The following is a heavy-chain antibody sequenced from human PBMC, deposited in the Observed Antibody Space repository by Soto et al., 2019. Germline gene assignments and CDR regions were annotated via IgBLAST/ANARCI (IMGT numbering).Heavy chain of an antibody. V-gene: IGHV3-23*01. Sequence: GGSLRLSCAASVFTFSSYAMSWVRQAPGKGLEWVSAISGSGGSTYYADSVKGRFTISRDNSKNTLYLQMNSLRAGDTAVYYCVKVLDYGDDYYYGMDVWGQGTTVTVSS. CDR3: VKVLDYGDDYYYGMDV. D-gene: IGHD4-17*01. J-gene: IGHJ6*02. CDR2: ISGSGGST. CDR1: VFTFSSYA.